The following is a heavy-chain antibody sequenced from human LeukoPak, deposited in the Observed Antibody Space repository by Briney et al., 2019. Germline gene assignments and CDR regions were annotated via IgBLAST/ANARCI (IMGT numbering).Heavy chain of an antibody. CDR3: ARGYYPPRWYFDL. Sequence: PSETPSLTCALYGGSFSSYSWSWTWLRQTPEKGLEWIGEIIEKGNANYNPSLKSRVTIDLDTSKNQFSLKLTSMTAADTAMYYCARGYYPPRWYFDLWGRGTLVTVSS. CDR1: GGSFSSYS. V-gene: IGHV4-34*01. J-gene: IGHJ2*01. CDR2: IIEKGNA. D-gene: IGHD3-10*01.